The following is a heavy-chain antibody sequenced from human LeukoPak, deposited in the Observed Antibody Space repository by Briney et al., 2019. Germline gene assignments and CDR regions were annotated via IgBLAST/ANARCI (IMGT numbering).Heavy chain of an antibody. CDR1: GFTFSSYA. CDR3: AKTDSMVRGVIHY. V-gene: IGHV3-23*01. J-gene: IGHJ4*02. D-gene: IGHD3-10*01. Sequence: GGSLRLSCAASGFTFSSYAMSWVRQAPGKGLEWVPAISGSGGSTYYADSVKGRFTISRDNSKNTLYLQMNSLRAEDTAVYYCAKTDSMVRGVIHYWGQGTLVTVSS. CDR2: ISGSGGST.